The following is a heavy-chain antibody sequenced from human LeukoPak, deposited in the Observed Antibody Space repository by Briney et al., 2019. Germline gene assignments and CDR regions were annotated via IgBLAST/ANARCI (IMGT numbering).Heavy chain of an antibody. CDR1: GFTFSSHS. Sequence: GGSLRLSCAASGFTFSSHSMNWVRQAPGKGLEWVTVVSNDGRTTYYADSVKGRFTISRDNSKNTLYLQMNSLRSEDTAIYYCAREGLGPAFSAWFDPWGQGTLVTVSS. CDR2: VSNDGRTT. CDR3: AREGLGPAFSAWFDP. J-gene: IGHJ5*02. V-gene: IGHV3-30*03. D-gene: IGHD1-26*01.